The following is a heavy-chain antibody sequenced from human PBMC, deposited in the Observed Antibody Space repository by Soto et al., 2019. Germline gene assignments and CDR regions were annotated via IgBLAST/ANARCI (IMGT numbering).Heavy chain of an antibody. CDR2: ISGSGGST. V-gene: IGHV3-23*01. CDR1: GFTFSSYA. J-gene: IGHJ6*02. CDR3: AKSGGARQYRQGFYYYGMDV. D-gene: IGHD6-25*01. Sequence: GGSLRLSCAASGFTFSSYAMSWVRQAPGKGLEWVSAISGSGGSTYYADSVKGRFTISRDNSKNTLYLQMNSLRAEDTAVYYCAKSGGARQYRQGFYYYGMDVWGQGTTVTV.